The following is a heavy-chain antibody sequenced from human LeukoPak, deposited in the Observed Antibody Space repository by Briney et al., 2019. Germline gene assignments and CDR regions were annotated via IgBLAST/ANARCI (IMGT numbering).Heavy chain of an antibody. J-gene: IGHJ4*02. D-gene: IGHD6-13*01. CDR3: ARQPAAAGTLGLEY. Sequence: SETLSLTCNVSGGSISSYYWSWIRQPPGKGLEWIGYIYYSGSTNYNPSLKSRVTISVDTSKNQFSLKLSSVTAADTAVYYCARQPAAAGTLGLEYWGQGTLVTVSS. V-gene: IGHV4-59*01. CDR2: IYYSGST. CDR1: GGSISSYY.